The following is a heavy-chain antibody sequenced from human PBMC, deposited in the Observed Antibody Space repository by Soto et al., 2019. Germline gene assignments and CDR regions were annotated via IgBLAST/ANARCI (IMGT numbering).Heavy chain of an antibody. J-gene: IGHJ4*02. CDR2: INSDGTIT. D-gene: IGHD4-17*01. CDR3: ARVGYGNYHFDY. V-gene: IGHV3-74*01. Sequence: EVQLVESGGALVQPGGSLRLSCAASGFTFSSYWMHWVRQAPGKGLVWVSRINSDGTITSHADSVKGRFTFYRDNAKNSLYLQMNSLRADDTAVYYCARVGYGNYHFDYWGQGILVTVSS. CDR1: GFTFSSYW.